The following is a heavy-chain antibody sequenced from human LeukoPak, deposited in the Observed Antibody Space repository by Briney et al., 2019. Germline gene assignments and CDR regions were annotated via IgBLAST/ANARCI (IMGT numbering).Heavy chain of an antibody. CDR1: GFTVSSNY. J-gene: IGHJ4*02. D-gene: IGHD2-2*01. CDR3: ARSLYCSSTSCPMTFDY. CDR2: IYSGSST. V-gene: IGHV3-66*02. Sequence: PGGSLTLSCAASGFTVSSNYMSWVRQAPGKGLEWVSVIYSGSSTYYADSVKGRFTISRDNSKNTLYLQMNSLRAEDTAVYYCARSLYCSSTSCPMTFDYWGQGTLVTVSS.